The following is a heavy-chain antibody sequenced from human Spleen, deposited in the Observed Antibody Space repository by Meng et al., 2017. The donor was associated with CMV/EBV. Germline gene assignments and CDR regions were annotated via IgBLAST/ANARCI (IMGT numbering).Heavy chain of an antibody. D-gene: IGHD4-23*01. CDR2: IYSAGST. V-gene: IGHV3-53*05. J-gene: IGHJ4*02. Sequence: GESLKISCAASGFTVSRNYMSWVRQAPGKGLEWVSLIYSAGSTYYADSVKGRFTISRDNSKNTLYLQMNSLRAEDTAVYYCARDDYGGKLGYWGQGTLVTVSS. CDR3: ARDDYGGKLGY. CDR1: GFTVSRNY.